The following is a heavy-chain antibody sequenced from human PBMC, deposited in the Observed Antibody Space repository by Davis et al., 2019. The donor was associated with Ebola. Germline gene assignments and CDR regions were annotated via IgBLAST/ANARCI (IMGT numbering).Heavy chain of an antibody. CDR3: ATRGLLVVAATPYYYGLDV. CDR2: IIPIFGTQ. Sequence: SVKVSCKASGYTFTSYGISWVRQAPGQGLEWMGGIIPRQGLEWMGGIIPIFGTQNYEQRFPGRVTITADTSKSAAYMEMTSLRSEDKAVYYCATRGLLVVAATPYYYGLDVWGQGTTVTVSS. CDR1: GYTFTSYG. J-gene: IGHJ6*02. V-gene: IGHV1-69*06. D-gene: IGHD2-15*01.